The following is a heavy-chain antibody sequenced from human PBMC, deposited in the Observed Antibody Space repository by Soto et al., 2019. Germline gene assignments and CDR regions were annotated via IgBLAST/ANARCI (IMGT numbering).Heavy chain of an antibody. D-gene: IGHD6-13*01. J-gene: IGHJ4*02. V-gene: IGHV4-30-2*01. CDR1: GGSISGTTYS. CDR3: ACGQGAAAGHSNFDY. Sequence: QLQLQESGSGLVKPSQTLSLTCAVSGGSISGTTYSWSWIRQPPGKGLEWIGYIYDSGNTYYNPSLKSQFSISVDRSKNQFSLKLSSVTAADTAVYYFACGQGAAAGHSNFDYWGQGALVTVSS. CDR2: IYDSGNT.